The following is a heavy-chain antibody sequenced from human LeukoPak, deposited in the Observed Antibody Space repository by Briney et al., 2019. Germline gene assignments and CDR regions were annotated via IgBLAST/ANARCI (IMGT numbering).Heavy chain of an antibody. CDR2: IYYSGST. Sequence: SETLSLTCTVSGGSISSYYWSWIRQPPGKGLEWIGYIYYSGSTNYNPSLKSRVTISVDTSKNQFSLKLSSVTAADTAVYYCARHVPLYCSGSSCYPKYYYYYMDVWGKGTTVTVSS. D-gene: IGHD2-15*01. CDR1: GGSISSYY. CDR3: ARHVPLYCSGSSCYPKYYYYYMDV. J-gene: IGHJ6*03. V-gene: IGHV4-59*08.